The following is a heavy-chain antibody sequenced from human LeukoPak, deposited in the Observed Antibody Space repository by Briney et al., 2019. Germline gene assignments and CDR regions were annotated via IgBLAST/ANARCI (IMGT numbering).Heavy chain of an antibody. Sequence: SETLSLTCTVSGGSISSYYWSRIRQPPGKGLEWIGYIYYSGSTNYNPSLKSRVTISVDTSKNQFSLKLGSVTAADTAVYYCAGGSRYCSSTSCYYYWGQGTLVTVSS. CDR3: AGGSRYCSSTSCYYY. J-gene: IGHJ4*02. CDR2: IYYSGST. D-gene: IGHD2-2*01. V-gene: IGHV4-59*01. CDR1: GGSISSYY.